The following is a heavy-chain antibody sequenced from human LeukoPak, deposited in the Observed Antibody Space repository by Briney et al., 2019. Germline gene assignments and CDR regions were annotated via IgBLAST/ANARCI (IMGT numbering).Heavy chain of an antibody. J-gene: IGHJ5*02. CDR3: ARWVASPSTGWFDP. V-gene: IGHV1-2*02. CDR1: GYTFTGYY. Sequence: ASVKVSCKTSGYTFTGYYLHCIRQAPGQGLEWMAWINPNNGDTNYAQKFQGRVTMTRDTSISTAYMDLSTLRSDDTAVYYCARWVASPSTGWFDPWGQGTLVTVSS. CDR2: INPNNGDT. D-gene: IGHD6-19*01.